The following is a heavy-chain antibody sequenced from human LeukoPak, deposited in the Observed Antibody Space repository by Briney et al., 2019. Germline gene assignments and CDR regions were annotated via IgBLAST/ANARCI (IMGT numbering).Heavy chain of an antibody. D-gene: IGHD6-19*01. J-gene: IGHJ3*02. CDR1: GGSISSSSYY. Sequence: PSQTLSLTCTVSGGSISSSSYYWGWIRQPPGKGLEWIGSIYYSGSTYYNPSLKSRVTISVDTSKNQFSLKLSSVTAADTAVYYCARHGIAVAPGGAFDIWGQGTMVTVSS. CDR3: ARHGIAVAPGGAFDI. CDR2: IYYSGST. V-gene: IGHV4-39*01.